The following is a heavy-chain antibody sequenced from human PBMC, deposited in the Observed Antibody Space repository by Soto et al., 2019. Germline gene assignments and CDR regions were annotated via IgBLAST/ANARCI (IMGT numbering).Heavy chain of an antibody. J-gene: IGHJ5*02. D-gene: IGHD6-19*01. Sequence: GGSLRLSCAASGFIFRSFWMSWVRQAPGKGLEWVSVIYSGGSTYYADSVKGRFTISRDNSKNTLYLQMNSLRAEDTAVYYCARGADSSGWYPLSSWFDPWGQGTLVTVSS. CDR1: GFIFRSFW. CDR2: IYSGGST. CDR3: ARGADSSGWYPLSSWFDP. V-gene: IGHV3-66*01.